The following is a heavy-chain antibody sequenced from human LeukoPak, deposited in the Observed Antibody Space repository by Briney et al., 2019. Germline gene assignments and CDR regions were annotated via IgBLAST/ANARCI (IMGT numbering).Heavy chain of an antibody. J-gene: IGHJ5*02. CDR3: ARDLSIAAAGKEYNWFDP. CDR2: IYYSGST. Sequence: ETLSLTCTVSGGSISSYYWSWIRQPPGKGLEWIGYIYYSGSTNYNPSLKSRVTISVDTSKNQFSLKLSSVTAADTAVYYCARDLSIAAAGKEYNWFDPWGQGTLVTVSS. D-gene: IGHD6-13*01. V-gene: IGHV4-59*01. CDR1: GGSISSYY.